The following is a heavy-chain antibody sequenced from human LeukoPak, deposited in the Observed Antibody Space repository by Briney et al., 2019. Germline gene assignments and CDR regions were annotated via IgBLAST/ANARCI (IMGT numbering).Heavy chain of an antibody. Sequence: PGGSLRLSCAASGFTFSSYGMSWVRQAPGKGLEWVSAISGSGGSTYYADSVKGRFTISRDNSKNTLYLQMNSLRAEDTAVYYCAKDAVVVAATGLGWRYFDYWGQGTLVTVSS. CDR1: GFTFSSYG. J-gene: IGHJ4*02. CDR2: ISGSGGST. V-gene: IGHV3-23*01. D-gene: IGHD2-15*01. CDR3: AKDAVVVAATGLGWRYFDY.